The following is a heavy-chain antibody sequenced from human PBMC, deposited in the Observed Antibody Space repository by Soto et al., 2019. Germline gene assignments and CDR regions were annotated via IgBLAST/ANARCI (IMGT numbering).Heavy chain of an antibody. CDR1: GYTFTSYG. J-gene: IGHJ4*02. D-gene: IGHD6-19*01. CDR3: ATSSGAVAGYYFDY. Sequence: QVQLVQSGAEVKKPGASVKVSCKASGYTFTSYGISWVRQSPGQGLEWMGWISVYNGDTKYAQKLQGRVTMTTDTSTSTAYMELRSLRSDDTAVSYCATSSGAVAGYYFDYWGQGTLVAVSS. V-gene: IGHV1-18*04. CDR2: ISVYNGDT.